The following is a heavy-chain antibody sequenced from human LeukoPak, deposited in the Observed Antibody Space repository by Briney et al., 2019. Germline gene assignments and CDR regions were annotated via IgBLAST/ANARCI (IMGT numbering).Heavy chain of an antibody. CDR1: GFTFSSYD. Sequence: GGSMRLSSAASGFTFSSYDMHWDRQATGKGLEWVSAIGTAGDTYYPGSVKGRFTISRENAKNSLYLKMNSLGAGDTAVYYCAGGPYGMDVWGQGTTVTVSS. CDR3: AGGPYGMDV. J-gene: IGHJ6*02. CDR2: IGTAGDT. V-gene: IGHV3-13*01.